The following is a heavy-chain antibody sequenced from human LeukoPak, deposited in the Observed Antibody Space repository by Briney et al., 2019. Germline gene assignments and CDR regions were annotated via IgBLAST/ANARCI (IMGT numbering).Heavy chain of an antibody. Sequence: PSETLSLTCAVYGGSFSGYYWSWIRQPPGKGLEWIGEINHSGSTNYNPSLKSRVTISVDTSKNQFPLKRSSVTAADTAVYYCARGRATLSCSSTSCYTGNWFDPWGQGTLVTVSS. CDR2: INHSGST. D-gene: IGHD2-2*02. CDR1: GGSFSGYY. V-gene: IGHV4-34*01. J-gene: IGHJ5*02. CDR3: ARGRATLSCSSTSCYTGNWFDP.